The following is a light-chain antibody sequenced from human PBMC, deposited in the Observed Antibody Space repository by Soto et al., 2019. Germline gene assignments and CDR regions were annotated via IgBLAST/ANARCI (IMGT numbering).Light chain of an antibody. CDR2: DTS. CDR3: LHRSNWPT. CDR1: HSLDSY. Sequence: EIVMTQSPATLSVSPGERATLSCRASHSLDSYLAWYQKKPGQAPRLLIYDTSNRASGIPARFSGSGSGTDFTLTISSLEPEDSAVYYCLHRSNWPTFGQGTKVDIK. V-gene: IGKV3-11*01. J-gene: IGKJ1*01.